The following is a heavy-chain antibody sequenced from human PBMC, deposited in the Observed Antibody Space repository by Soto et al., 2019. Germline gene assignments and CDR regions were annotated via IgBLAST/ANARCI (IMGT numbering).Heavy chain of an antibody. V-gene: IGHV4-30-4*01. J-gene: IGHJ5*02. CDR2: IYYSGST. D-gene: IGHD3-10*01. Sequence: QVQLQESGPGLVKPSQTLSLTCTVSGDSISSGGYFWTWIRQPPGKGLEWIGYIYYSGSTDYNPSLKRRVTISVDVSKTQFSLKLSSVTAADTAVYYCARDRGLRVRGTNYSWFDPWGQGTLVTVSS. CDR3: ARDRGLRVRGTNYSWFDP. CDR1: GDSISSGGYF.